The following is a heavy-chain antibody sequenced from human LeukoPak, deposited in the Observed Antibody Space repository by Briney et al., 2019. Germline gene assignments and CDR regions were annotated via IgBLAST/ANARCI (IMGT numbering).Heavy chain of an antibody. Sequence: GRSLRLSCAASGFTFSSYAMHWVRQAPGKGLEWVAVISYDGSNKYYADSVKGRFTISRDNSKNTLYLQMNGLRAEDAAVYYCARESLQSNDYGDYYDYWGQGTPVTVSS. V-gene: IGHV3-30*04. CDR1: GFTFSSYA. CDR2: ISYDGSNK. CDR3: ARESLQSNDYGDYYDY. J-gene: IGHJ4*02. D-gene: IGHD4-17*01.